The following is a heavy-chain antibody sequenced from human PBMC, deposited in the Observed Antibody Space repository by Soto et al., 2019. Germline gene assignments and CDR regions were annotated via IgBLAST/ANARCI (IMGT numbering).Heavy chain of an antibody. D-gene: IGHD3-3*01. CDR2: INHSGST. V-gene: IGHV4-34*01. J-gene: IGHJ5*02. Sequence: PSETLSLTCALYNRSFSGYYWSWIHQAPGKGLEWIGQINHSGSTNYNPSLKSRVTISIDASKNHFSLKLTSVTAADTAVYYCATNGGTDSDYYNLRRSWFDPWGRGTLVTVSS. CDR3: ATNGGTDSDYYNLRRSWFDP. CDR1: NRSFSGYY.